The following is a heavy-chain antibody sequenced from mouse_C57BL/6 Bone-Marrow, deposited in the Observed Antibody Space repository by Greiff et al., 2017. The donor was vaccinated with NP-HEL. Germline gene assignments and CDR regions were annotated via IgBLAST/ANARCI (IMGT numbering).Heavy chain of an antibody. CDR3: ARHEEGTYYGSSYDAMDY. CDR2: FYPGRGSI. CDR1: GYTFTEYT. D-gene: IGHD1-1*01. Sequence: QVQLKQSGAELVKPGASVKLSCKASGYTFTEYTIHWVKQRSGQGLEWIGWFYPGRGSITYNEKLKDKATLTADKSSSTVYMELSRLTSEDSAVYFCARHEEGTYYGSSYDAMDYWGQGTSVTVSS. J-gene: IGHJ4*01. V-gene: IGHV1-62-2*01.